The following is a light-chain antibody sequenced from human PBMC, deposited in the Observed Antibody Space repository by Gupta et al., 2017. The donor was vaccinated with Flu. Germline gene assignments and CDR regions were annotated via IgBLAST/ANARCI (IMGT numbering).Light chain of an antibody. CDR1: QSISSW. Sequence: DIQMTQSPSTLSASVGDRVTITCRASQSISSWLAWYQHKPGKAPKLLIYKASSLETGVPSRFSGSGSGTEFTLTISSLQPDDFATYYCQHDTNSSPYAFGQGTKLEIK. J-gene: IGKJ2*01. CDR2: KAS. CDR3: QHDTNSSPYA. V-gene: IGKV1-5*03.